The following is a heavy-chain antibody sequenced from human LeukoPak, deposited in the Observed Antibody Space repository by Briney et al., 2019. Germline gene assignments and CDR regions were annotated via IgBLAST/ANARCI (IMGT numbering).Heavy chain of an antibody. CDR3: AHYGGYYYGMDV. J-gene: IGHJ6*02. Sequence: GATVKISCKASGYTFTDYYMHWVQQAPGKGLEWMGRVDPEDGETIYAEKFQGRVTITADTSTDTAYMELSSLRSEDTAVYYCAHYGGYYYGMDVWGQGTTVTVSS. D-gene: IGHD4-23*01. CDR1: GYTFTDYY. V-gene: IGHV1-69-2*01. CDR2: VDPEDGET.